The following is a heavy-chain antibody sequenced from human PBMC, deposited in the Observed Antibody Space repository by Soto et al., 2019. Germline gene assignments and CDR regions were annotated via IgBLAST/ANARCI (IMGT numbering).Heavy chain of an antibody. D-gene: IGHD6-13*01. CDR1: GYSFTSYW. CDR3: ERTAAAGKYYYGVDV. CDR2: IYPGDSDT. J-gene: IGHJ6*02. V-gene: IGHV5-51*01. Sequence: ESLKISCKGSGYSFTSYWIGWVRQMPGKGLEWMGIIYPGDSDTRYSPSFQGQVTISADKSISTAYLQWSSLKASDTAIYYCERTAAAGKYYYGVDVWGQGTTVTVSS.